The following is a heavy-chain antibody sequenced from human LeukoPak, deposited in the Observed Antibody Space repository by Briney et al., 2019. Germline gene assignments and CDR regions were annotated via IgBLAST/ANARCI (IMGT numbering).Heavy chain of an antibody. Sequence: ASVKVSCKVSGYTLTELSMHWVRQAPGKGLGWMGGFDPEDGETIYAQKFQGRVTMTEDTSTDTAYMELSSLRSEDTAVYYCATAGRIAAAVDYWGQGTLVTVSS. CDR1: GYTLTELS. J-gene: IGHJ4*02. D-gene: IGHD6-13*01. CDR2: FDPEDGET. V-gene: IGHV1-24*01. CDR3: ATAGRIAAAVDY.